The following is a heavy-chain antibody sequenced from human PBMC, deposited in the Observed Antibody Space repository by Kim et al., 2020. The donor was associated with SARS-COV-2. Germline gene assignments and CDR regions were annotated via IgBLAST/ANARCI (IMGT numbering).Heavy chain of an antibody. Sequence: GGSLRLSCAASGFTFGSYCMTWVRQAPGKGLEWVANIKQDGTQQYYVDSVRGRFTVSRDGANMYLQMNSLRAGDTAVSYCARTLTGTTESFVYWGRGTVVTVSS. J-gene: IGHJ1*01. D-gene: IGHD1-1*01. CDR3: ARTLTGTTESFVY. V-gene: IGHV3-7*03. CDR1: GFTFGSYC. CDR2: IKQDGTQQ.